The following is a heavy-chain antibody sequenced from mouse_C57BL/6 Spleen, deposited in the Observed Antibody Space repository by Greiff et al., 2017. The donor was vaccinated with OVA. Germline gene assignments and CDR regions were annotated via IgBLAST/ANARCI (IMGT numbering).Heavy chain of an antibody. CDR1: GYTFTSYW. D-gene: IGHD2-5*01. Sequence: VQLQQPGAELVMPGASVKLSCKASGYTFTSYWMHWVKQRPGQGLEWIGEIDPSDSYTNYNQKFKGKSTLTVDKSSSTAYMQLSSQTSEDSAVYYCARAYSNSFAYWGQGTLVTVSA. J-gene: IGHJ3*01. CDR2: IDPSDSYT. V-gene: IGHV1-69*01. CDR3: ARAYSNSFAY.